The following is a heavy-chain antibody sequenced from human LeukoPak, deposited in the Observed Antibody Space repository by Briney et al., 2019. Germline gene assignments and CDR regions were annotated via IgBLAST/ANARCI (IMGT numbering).Heavy chain of an antibody. J-gene: IGHJ4*02. CDR2: ISSAGDST. CDR1: GFTFDDYA. D-gene: IGHD3-10*01. CDR3: ADFGSGSYIFDY. V-gene: IGHV3-9*01. Sequence: PGRSLRLSCAASGFTFDDYAMHWVRQAPGKGPEWVSGISSAGDSTFYADSVKGRFTISRDNSKNTLYLQMNYVRVEDTAIYYCADFGSGSYIFDYWGQGTLVTVSS.